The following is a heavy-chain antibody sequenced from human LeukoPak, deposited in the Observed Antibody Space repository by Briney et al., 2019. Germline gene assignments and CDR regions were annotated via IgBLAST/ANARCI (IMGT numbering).Heavy chain of an antibody. CDR3: ARVYCSGGSCYDSRGWFDP. CDR2: IYYSGST. V-gene: IGHV4-39*07. J-gene: IGHJ5*02. Sequence: SETLSLTCTVSGGSISNSSYYWGWIRQPPGTGLEWIGSIYYSGSTYYKSSLKSRVTISVDTSKNQFSLRLSSVTAADTAVYYCARVYCSGGSCYDSRGWFDPWGQGTLVTVSS. D-gene: IGHD2-15*01. CDR1: GGSISNSSYY.